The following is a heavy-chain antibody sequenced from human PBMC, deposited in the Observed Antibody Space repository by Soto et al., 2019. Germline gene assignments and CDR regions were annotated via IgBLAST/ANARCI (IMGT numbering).Heavy chain of an antibody. J-gene: IGHJ5*02. CDR1: GGSISSSSYY. D-gene: IGHD3-10*01. Sequence: PSETLSLTCTVSGGSISSSSYYWGWIRQPPGKGLEWIGSIYYSGSTYYNPSLKSRVTISVDTSKNQFSLKLSSVTAADTAVYYCARHIPMVRGTRKRYNWFDPWGQGTLVT. V-gene: IGHV4-39*01. CDR3: ARHIPMVRGTRKRYNWFDP. CDR2: IYYSGST.